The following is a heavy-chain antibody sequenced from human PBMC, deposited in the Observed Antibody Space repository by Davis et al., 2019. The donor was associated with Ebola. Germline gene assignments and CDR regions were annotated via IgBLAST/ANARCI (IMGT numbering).Heavy chain of an antibody. J-gene: IGHJ5*02. CDR2: VYYSGTT. V-gene: IGHV4-4*02. D-gene: IGHD3-10*01. CDR1: GGSITSLNW. CDR3: ARQTYSGSGSGFDP. Sequence: GSLRLSCAVSGGSITSLNWWSWVRQPPGKGLEWVGTVYYSGTTYYNPSLKSRLAISVDTSRNQFSLRLRSVTATDTAVYYCARQTYSGSGSGFDPWGPGTLVTVSS.